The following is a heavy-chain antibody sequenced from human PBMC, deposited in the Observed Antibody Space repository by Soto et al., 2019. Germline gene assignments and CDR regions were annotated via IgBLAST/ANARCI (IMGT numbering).Heavy chain of an antibody. D-gene: IGHD4-17*01. J-gene: IGHJ4*02. CDR2: ISSSSSYT. CDR1: GFTFSDYY. CDR3: VKTGDYGDFFDY. Sequence: GGSLRLSCAASGFTFSDYYMSWIRQAPGKGLEWVSYISSSSSYTNYADSVKGRFTISRYNAKNSLYLQMNSLRAEDTAVYYCVKTGDYGDFFDYWGQGTLVTVSS. V-gene: IGHV3-11*06.